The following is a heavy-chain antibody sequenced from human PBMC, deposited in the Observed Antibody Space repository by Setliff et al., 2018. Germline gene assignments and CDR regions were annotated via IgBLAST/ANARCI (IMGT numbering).Heavy chain of an antibody. J-gene: IGHJ6*03. D-gene: IGHD2-21*01. CDR2: IYHSGSI. CDR1: GGSISSSNW. Sequence: SETLSLTCTVSGGSISSSNWWTWVRQPPGKGLEWIGEIYHSGSINYNPSLKSRVTMSVDKSKNQFSLKLTSVTAADTAVYYCARGLEGEDYFYYMDVWGKGNTVTVS. V-gene: IGHV4-4*02. CDR3: ARGLEGEDYFYYMDV.